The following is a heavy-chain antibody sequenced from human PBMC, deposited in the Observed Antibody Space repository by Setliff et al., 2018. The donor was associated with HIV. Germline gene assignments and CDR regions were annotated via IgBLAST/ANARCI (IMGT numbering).Heavy chain of an antibody. CDR2: IYHSGST. Sequence: SETLSLTCAVSGYSISSGFYWGWIRQPPGKGLEWIGSIYHSGSTYYSPSFKSRVSFSVDTSKNQLSLKLRSVTAADSAMYYCARQKETYYYDSSGYPAYFDYWGQGTLVTVSS. J-gene: IGHJ4*02. CDR1: GYSISSGFY. V-gene: IGHV4-38-2*01. D-gene: IGHD3-22*01. CDR3: ARQKETYYYDSSGYPAYFDY.